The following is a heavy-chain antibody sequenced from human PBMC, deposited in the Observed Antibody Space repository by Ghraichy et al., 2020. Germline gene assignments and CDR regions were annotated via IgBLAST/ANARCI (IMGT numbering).Heavy chain of an antibody. CDR2: IIPIFGTA. CDR1: GGTFSSYA. CDR3: ARGHLLAPYPGYYYYGMDV. Sequence: SVKVSCKASGGTFSSYAISWVRQAPGQGLEWMGGIIPIFGTANYAQKFQGRVTITADESTSTAYMELSSLRSEDTAVYYCARGHLLAPYPGYYYYGMDVWGQGTTVTVSS. V-gene: IGHV1-69*13. J-gene: IGHJ6*02. D-gene: IGHD3-10*01.